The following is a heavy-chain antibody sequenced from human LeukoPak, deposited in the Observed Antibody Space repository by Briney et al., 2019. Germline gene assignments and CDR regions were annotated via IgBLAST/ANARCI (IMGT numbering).Heavy chain of an antibody. CDR1: GGTFSSYA. V-gene: IGHV1-69*01. CDR3: ARAFSYYYYMDV. Sequence: EASVKVSCKASGGTFSSYAISWVRQAPGQGLEWMGGIIPIFGTANYAQKFQGRVTITADESTSTAYMELSSLRSEDTAVYYCARAFSYYYYMDVWGKGTTVTVSS. CDR2: IIPIFGTA. J-gene: IGHJ6*03.